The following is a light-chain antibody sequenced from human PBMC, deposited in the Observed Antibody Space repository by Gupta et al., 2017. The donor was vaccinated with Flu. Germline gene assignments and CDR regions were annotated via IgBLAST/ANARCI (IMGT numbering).Light chain of an antibody. CDR1: GGGVGGYND. J-gene: IGLJ3*02. CDR3: SSDTSRSTLEV. Sequence: ITIACTGTGGGVGGYNDVSWYQQHPGKAPKLMIYDVSSRPSGVSHRFSCTKSGSAASLTISRLQAEDDADYYCSSDTSRSTLEVFGGGTKLTVL. CDR2: DVS. V-gene: IGLV2-14*04.